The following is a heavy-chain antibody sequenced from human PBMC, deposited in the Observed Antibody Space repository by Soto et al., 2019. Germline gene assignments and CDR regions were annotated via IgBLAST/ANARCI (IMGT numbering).Heavy chain of an antibody. Sequence: QVQLVQAGAEVKKPGASVKVSCKASGYTFTSYYMHWVRQAPGQGLEWMGIINPSGGSTSYAQKFTGRVSVTRDTSTSTVYMELSSLRSEDTAVYYCASRCGGDCYGLGYWGQGSLVTVSS. CDR1: GYTFTSYY. CDR3: ASRCGGDCYGLGY. D-gene: IGHD2-21*02. CDR2: INPSGGST. J-gene: IGHJ4*02. V-gene: IGHV1-46*01.